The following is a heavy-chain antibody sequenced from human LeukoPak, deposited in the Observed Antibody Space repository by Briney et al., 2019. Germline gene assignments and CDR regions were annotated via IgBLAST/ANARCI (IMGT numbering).Heavy chain of an antibody. D-gene: IGHD1-7*01. CDR1: GFTFSSYG. Sequence: GGSLRLSCAASGFTFSSYGMHWVRQAPGKGLEWVAFIRYDGSNKYYADSVKGRFTISRGNSKNTLYLQMNSLRAEDTAVYYCERDLWNYGGGVDYWGQGTLVTVSS. CDR3: ERDLWNYGGGVDY. V-gene: IGHV3-30*02. CDR2: IRYDGSNK. J-gene: IGHJ4*02.